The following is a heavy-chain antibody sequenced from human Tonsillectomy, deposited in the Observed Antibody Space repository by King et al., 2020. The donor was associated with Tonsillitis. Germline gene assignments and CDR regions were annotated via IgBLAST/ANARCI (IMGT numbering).Heavy chain of an antibody. J-gene: IGHJ5*02. CDR1: GGSFSGYY. Sequence: QVQLQQWGAGLLKPSETLSLTCAVYGGSFSGYYWTWIRQPPGKGLEWIGEINHSGSTNYNPSLKSRVTISVDTSKNQFSLKLSPVTAADTAVYYCSRGGEYYYGSGSYSPANWFDPWGQGTLVTVSS. D-gene: IGHD3-10*01. V-gene: IGHV4-34*01. CDR2: INHSGST. CDR3: SRGGEYYYGSGSYSPANWFDP.